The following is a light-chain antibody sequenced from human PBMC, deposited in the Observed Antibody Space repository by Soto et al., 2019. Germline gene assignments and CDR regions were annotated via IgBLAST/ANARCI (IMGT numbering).Light chain of an antibody. CDR2: AAP. CDR1: QSISSY. V-gene: IGKV1-39*01. J-gene: IGKJ3*01. CDR3: QQSYSTPL. Sequence: DIQVTQSPSSLSASVGDRVTITCRASQSISSYLNWYQQKPGKAPKLLIYAAPSLQSGVPSRFSGSGSGTDFTLTISSLQPEDFATYYCQQSYSTPLFGPGTKVDIK.